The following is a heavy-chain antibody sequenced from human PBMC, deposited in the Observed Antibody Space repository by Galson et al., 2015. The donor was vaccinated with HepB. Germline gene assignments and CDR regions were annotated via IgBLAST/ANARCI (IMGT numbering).Heavy chain of an antibody. V-gene: IGHV3-7*01. CDR3: ARLTGGAFDI. J-gene: IGHJ3*02. D-gene: IGHD3-10*01. CDR2: INQDGSEK. Sequence: SLRLSCADSGFTFSSYWMSWVRQAPGKGLEWVANINQDGSEKYYVDSVKGRFTISRDNAKNSLYVQMNSLRAEDTAVYYCARLTGGAFDIWGQATMVTVSS. CDR1: GFTFSSYW.